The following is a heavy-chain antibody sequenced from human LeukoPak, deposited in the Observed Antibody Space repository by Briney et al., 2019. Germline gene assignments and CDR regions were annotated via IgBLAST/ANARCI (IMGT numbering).Heavy chain of an antibody. J-gene: IGHJ5*02. Sequence: SETLSLTCIVSGGSISTRSYYWGWIRQPPGQGPEWIGSMFYSGNTYYNPSLRTRVTISVDTSKNQFSLKLSSVTAADTAVYYRGRNSIAVAGTSWFDPWGQGTLVTVSS. CDR1: GGSISTRSYY. CDR3: GRNSIAVAGTSWFDP. D-gene: IGHD6-13*01. V-gene: IGHV4-39*01. CDR2: MFYSGNT.